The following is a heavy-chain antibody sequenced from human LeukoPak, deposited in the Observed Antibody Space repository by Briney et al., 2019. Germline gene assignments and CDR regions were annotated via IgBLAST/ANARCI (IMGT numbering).Heavy chain of an antibody. J-gene: IGHJ4*02. CDR1: GYTFIGYY. CDR2: INPHNGDT. V-gene: IGHV1-2*02. Sequence: ASVKVSCKASGYTFIGYYLHWVRQAPGQGLEWMGWINPHNGDTNYAQKFQGRVTMTRDMSITTAYMDLSRLKSDDTAVYYCATVRDIVVGGGPYYFDYWGQGTLVTVSS. D-gene: IGHD2-15*01. CDR3: ATVRDIVVGGGPYYFDY.